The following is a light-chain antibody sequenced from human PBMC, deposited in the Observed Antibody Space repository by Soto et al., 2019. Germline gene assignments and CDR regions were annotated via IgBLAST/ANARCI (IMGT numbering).Light chain of an antibody. Sequence: DFQMTQSPSFLSASVGDRVTITCRASQGINIILAWFQQKPGKAPNLLISAASTLQSGVPARFSGSGSGTEFTLTITSLQPEDSATYYCQQHNSYPRTFGQGTKVDIK. CDR1: QGINII. J-gene: IGKJ2*02. CDR3: QQHNSYPRT. CDR2: AAS. V-gene: IGKV1-9*01.